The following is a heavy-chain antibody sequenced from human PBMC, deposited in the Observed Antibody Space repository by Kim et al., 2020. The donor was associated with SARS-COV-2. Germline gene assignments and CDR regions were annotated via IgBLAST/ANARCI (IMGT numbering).Heavy chain of an antibody. J-gene: IGHJ4*02. CDR3: ARGRITIFGFLDY. V-gene: IGHV3-53*01. D-gene: IGHD3-3*01. CDR2: IYSGGST. CDR1: GFTVSSNY. Sequence: GGSLRLSCAASGFTVSSNYMSWVRQAPGKGLEWVSVIYSGGSTYYADSVKGRFTISRDNSKNTLYLQMNSLRAEDTAVYYCARGRITIFGFLDYWGQGTLVTVSS.